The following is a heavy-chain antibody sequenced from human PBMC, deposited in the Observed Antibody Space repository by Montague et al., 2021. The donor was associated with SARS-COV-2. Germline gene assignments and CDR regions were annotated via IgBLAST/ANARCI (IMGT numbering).Heavy chain of an antibody. J-gene: IGHJ6*02. Sequence: SETLSLTCTVSGGSISSSSYYWGWIRQPPGKGLEWIGCIYYTGSTYYNPSLKSRVTISVDTSKNQFSLKLSSVTAADTAVYYCARDTRNAMLVVVTRYGLDVWGQGTTVTVSS. CDR1: GGSISSSSYY. D-gene: IGHD3-22*01. V-gene: IGHV4-39*07. CDR3: ARDTRNAMLVVVTRYGLDV. CDR2: IYYTGST.